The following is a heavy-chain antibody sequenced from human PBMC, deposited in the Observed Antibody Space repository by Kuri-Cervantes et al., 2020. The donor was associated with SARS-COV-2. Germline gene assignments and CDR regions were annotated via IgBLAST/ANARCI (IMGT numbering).Heavy chain of an antibody. D-gene: IGHD2-2*01. V-gene: IGHV3-23*01. CDR2: ISSSSGST. CDR1: GFTSSSYA. CDR3: AKDVSSTSWQKGAFDI. J-gene: IGHJ3*02. Sequence: GESLKISCAASGFTSSSYAMSWVRQAPGKGLEWVSAISSSSGSTYYADSVKGRFTISRDNSKNTLYLQMNSLRAEDTAVYYCAKDVSSTSWQKGAFDIWGQGTMVTVSS.